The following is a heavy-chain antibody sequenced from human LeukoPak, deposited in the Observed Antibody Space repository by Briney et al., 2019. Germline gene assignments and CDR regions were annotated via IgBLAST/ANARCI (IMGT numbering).Heavy chain of an antibody. CDR3: ARDYCSSTSCLFDY. CDR2: MSPSSGVT. V-gene: IGHV1-2*06. J-gene: IGHJ4*02. CDR1: GYTFSGYQ. Sequence: ASVKVSCKASGYTFSGYQVHWLRQAPGQGLEWMGRMSPSSGVTNYAQKFQGRVTMTRDTSISTAYMELSRLRSDDTAVYYCARDYCSSTSCLFDYWGQGTLVTVSS. D-gene: IGHD2-2*01.